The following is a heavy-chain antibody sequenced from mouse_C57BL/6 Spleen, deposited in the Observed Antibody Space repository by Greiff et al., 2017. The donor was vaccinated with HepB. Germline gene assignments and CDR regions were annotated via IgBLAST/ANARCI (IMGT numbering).Heavy chain of an antibody. CDR3: ASYSLGPWDY. CDR2: IYPGDGDT. V-gene: IGHV1-82*01. D-gene: IGHD4-1*01. Sequence: QVQLQQSGPELVKPGASVKISCKASGYTFSSSWMNWVKQRPGKGLEWIGRIYPGDGDTNYNGKFKGKATLTADTSSSTAYMQLSSLTSEDSAVYFCASYSLGPWDYWGQGTTLTVSS. J-gene: IGHJ2*01. CDR1: GYTFSSSW.